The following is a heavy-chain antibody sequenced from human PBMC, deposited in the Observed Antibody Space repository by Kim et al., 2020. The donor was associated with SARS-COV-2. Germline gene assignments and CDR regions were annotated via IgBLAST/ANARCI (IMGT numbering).Heavy chain of an antibody. D-gene: IGHD3-16*01. CDR1: GGSITSNDYY. J-gene: IGHJ4*02. CDR3: ARHSQGGEHFDH. Sequence: SETLSLTCTVSGGSITSNDYYWGWIRQPPGKGLEWIGSIYYSGNTYYNPSLKSRVTISVDTSRNQFSLKLTSVSAAGTAVYYCARHSQGGEHFDHWGQGTL. CDR2: IYYSGNT. V-gene: IGHV4-39*01.